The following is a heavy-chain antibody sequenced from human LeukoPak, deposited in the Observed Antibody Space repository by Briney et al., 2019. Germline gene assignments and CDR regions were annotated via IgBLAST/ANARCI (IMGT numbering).Heavy chain of an antibody. CDR3: SRGGSYYIRAFDI. CDR2: INHSGST. CDR1: GGSISSSSYY. J-gene: IGHJ3*02. V-gene: IGHV4-39*07. D-gene: IGHD1-26*01. Sequence: SETLSLTCTVSGGSISSSSYYWGWIRQPPGKGLEWIGEINHSGSTNYNPSLKSRVTISVDTSKNQFSLKLSSVTAADTAVYYCSRGGSYYIRAFDIWGQGTMVTVSS.